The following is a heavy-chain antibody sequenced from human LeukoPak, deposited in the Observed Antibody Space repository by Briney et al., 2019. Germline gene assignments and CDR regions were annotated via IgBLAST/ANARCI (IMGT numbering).Heavy chain of an antibody. CDR1: GYSFTSYW. Sequence: GESLKISCKGSGYSFTSYWIGWVRQMPGKGLEWMGIIYPGDSDTRYSPSFQGQVTISADKSISTAYLQWRSLKASDTAMYYCARPKSGYYYYFDYWGQGTLVTVSS. CDR2: IYPGDSDT. J-gene: IGHJ4*02. D-gene: IGHD3-22*01. CDR3: ARPKSGYYYYFDY. V-gene: IGHV5-51*01.